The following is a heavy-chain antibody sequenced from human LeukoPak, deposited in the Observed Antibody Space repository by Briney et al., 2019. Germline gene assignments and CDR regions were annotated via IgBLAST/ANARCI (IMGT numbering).Heavy chain of an antibody. CDR3: ANEGQWLALSFDC. CDR1: GFTFSSYA. CDR2: ISGSGGST. D-gene: IGHD6-19*01. V-gene: IGHV3-23*01. J-gene: IGHJ4*02. Sequence: PRGSLRLSCAASGFTFSSYAMSWVRQAPGKGLKWVSTISGSGGSTYHADSVKGRFTISRDNSKNTLYLQMNSLRAEDTAVYYCANEGQWLALSFDCWGQGTLVTVSS.